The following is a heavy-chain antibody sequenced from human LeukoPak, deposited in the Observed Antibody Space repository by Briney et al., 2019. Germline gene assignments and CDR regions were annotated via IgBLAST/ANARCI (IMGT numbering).Heavy chain of an antibody. V-gene: IGHV1-46*01. Sequence: GASVKVSCKASGYTFTGYYMHWVRQAPGEGLEWMGIINPSGGSTSYAQKFQGRVTMTRDMSTSTVYMELSSLRSEDTAVYYCARGWLQLRGYYYMDVWGKGTTVTVSS. CDR3: ARGWLQLRGYYYMDV. D-gene: IGHD5-24*01. CDR2: INPSGGST. CDR1: GYTFTGYY. J-gene: IGHJ6*03.